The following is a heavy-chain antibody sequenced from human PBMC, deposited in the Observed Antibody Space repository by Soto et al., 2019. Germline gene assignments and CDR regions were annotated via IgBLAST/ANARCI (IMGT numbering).Heavy chain of an antibody. Sequence: LSRTCAVYGGSFSGYYWSWLRQPPGKGLEWIGEINHSGSTNYNPSLKSRVTISVDTSKNQFSLKVTSVTAADTAVYYCATANWSHHYFDPWGQGTLVTVSS. CDR1: GGSFSGYY. D-gene: IGHD1-1*01. V-gene: IGHV4-34*01. CDR2: INHSGST. CDR3: ATANWSHHYFDP. J-gene: IGHJ5*02.